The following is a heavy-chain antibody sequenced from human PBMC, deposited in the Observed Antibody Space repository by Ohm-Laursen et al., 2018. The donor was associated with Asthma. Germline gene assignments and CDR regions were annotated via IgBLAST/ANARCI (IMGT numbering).Heavy chain of an antibody. CDR1: GDSISSGNNY. CDR3: ARAFSGVVIQFGRFDP. Sequence: TLSLTCTVSGDSISSGNNYWSWIRQHPGKGLEWIGYIYYSGSTYYNPSLKSRVTISVDTSKNQFSLKLSSVTAADTAVYYCARAFSGVVIQFGRFDPWGQGTLVTVSS. V-gene: IGHV4-30-4*08. D-gene: IGHD3-22*01. CDR2: IYYSGST. J-gene: IGHJ5*02.